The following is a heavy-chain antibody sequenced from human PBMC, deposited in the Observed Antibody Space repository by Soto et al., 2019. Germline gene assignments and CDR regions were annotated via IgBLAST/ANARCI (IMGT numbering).Heavy chain of an antibody. Sequence: TSETLSLTCAVYGGSFSGYYLGWIRQPPGKGLGWIGEINHGGSTNYNPSLKSRVTISVDTSKNQFSLKLSSVTAADTAVYYCARGRKQQLVRVYYYYGMDVWGQGTTVTVSS. J-gene: IGHJ6*02. CDR3: ARGRKQQLVRVYYYYGMDV. CDR2: INHGGST. D-gene: IGHD6-13*01. CDR1: GGSFSGYY. V-gene: IGHV4-34*01.